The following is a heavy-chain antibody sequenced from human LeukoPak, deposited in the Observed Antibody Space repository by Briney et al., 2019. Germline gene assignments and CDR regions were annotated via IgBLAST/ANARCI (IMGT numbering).Heavy chain of an antibody. CDR3: AKDPMEYGSSSVYFDY. Sequence: GGSLRLSCAASGFTFSSYAMSWVRQAPGKGLEWVSAISGSGGSTYYADSVKGRFTISRDNSKNTLYLQMNSLRAEDTAVYYCAKDPMEYGSSSVYFDYWGQGTLVTVSS. CDR2: ISGSGGST. J-gene: IGHJ4*02. V-gene: IGHV3-23*01. D-gene: IGHD6-6*01. CDR1: GFTFSSYA.